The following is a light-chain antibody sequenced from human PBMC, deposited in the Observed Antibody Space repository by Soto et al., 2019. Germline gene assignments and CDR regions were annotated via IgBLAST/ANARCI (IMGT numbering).Light chain of an antibody. J-gene: IGLJ1*01. CDR1: SSNIGSYT. CDR2: TNS. Sequence: QSVLTQPPSASGTPGRRRTISCSRSSSNIGSYTVNWYQQLPGTAPKLLIYTNSQRPSGVPDRFSGSKSGTSASLAISGLQSEDEADYYCAAWDDSLNGLYVFGTGTKVTVL. V-gene: IGLV1-44*01. CDR3: AAWDDSLNGLYV.